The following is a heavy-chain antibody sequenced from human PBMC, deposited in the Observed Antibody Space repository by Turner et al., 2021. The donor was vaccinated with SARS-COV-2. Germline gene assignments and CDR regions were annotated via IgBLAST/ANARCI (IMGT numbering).Heavy chain of an antibody. CDR3: AGGKGNFFTWFDP. V-gene: IGHV3-30*04. CDR1: ELTFSSYA. J-gene: IGHJ5*02. D-gene: IGHD1-7*01. CDR2: ISYDGDNK. Sequence: QVKLLSSARRVVQPWSPRRLSWPASELTFSSYAMHWVRQAPGRGLEWVAVISYDGDNKYYADSVKGRFTISRDNSRTTLYLQMNSLIAADTAVYYSAGGKGNFFTWFDPWGQGTIITVSS.